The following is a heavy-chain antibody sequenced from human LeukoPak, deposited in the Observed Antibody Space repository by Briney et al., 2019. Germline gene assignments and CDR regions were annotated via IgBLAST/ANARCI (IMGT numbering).Heavy chain of an antibody. V-gene: IGHV1-18*01. J-gene: IGHJ1*01. CDR3: ARDMSSRSFAEYFQH. CDR1: GYTFTSYG. CDR2: ISAYNGNT. Sequence: ASVKVSCKASGYTFTSYGISWVRQAPGQGLEWMGWISAYNGNTNYAQELQGRVTMTTDTSTMTAYMELRSLRSDDTAVYYCARDMSSRSFAEYFQHWGQGTLVTVSS. D-gene: IGHD6-19*01.